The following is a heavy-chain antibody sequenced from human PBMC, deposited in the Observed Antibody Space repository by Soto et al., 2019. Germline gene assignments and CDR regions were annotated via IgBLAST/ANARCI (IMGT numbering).Heavy chain of an antibody. CDR1: GFMFSNHG. J-gene: IGHJ4*02. CDR3: VRGDNWNDEASDY. Sequence: QVPLVESGGGVVQPGRSLRLSCAASGFMFSNHGMHWVRQAPGKGLEWVAVIWSDGSNRYYADSVKGRFTISRDNSKNTVYRQMNSLRAEDMAVYYCVRGDNWNDEASDYWGKGTLVPVSS. CDR2: IWSDGSNR. V-gene: IGHV3-33*01. D-gene: IGHD1-1*01.